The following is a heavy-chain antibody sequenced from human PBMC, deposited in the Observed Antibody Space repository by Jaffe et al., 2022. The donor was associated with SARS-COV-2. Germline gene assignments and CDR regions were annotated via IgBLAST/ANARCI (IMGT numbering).Heavy chain of an antibody. CDR1: GFTFSSYS. CDR3: ARGDEVDIVVVTAMYYYYGMDV. V-gene: IGHV3-21*01. Sequence: EVQLVESGGGLVKPGGSLRLSCAASGFTFSSYSMNWVRQAPGKGLEWVSSISSSSSYIYYADSVKGRFTISRDNAKNSLYLQMNSLRAEDTAVYYCARGDEVDIVVVTAMYYYYGMDVWGQGTTVTVSS. CDR2: ISSSSSYI. J-gene: IGHJ6*02. D-gene: IGHD2-21*02.